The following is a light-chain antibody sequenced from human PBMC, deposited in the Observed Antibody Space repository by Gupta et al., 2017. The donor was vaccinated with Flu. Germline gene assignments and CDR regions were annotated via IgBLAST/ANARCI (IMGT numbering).Light chain of an antibody. CDR2: GAF. CDR3: QHDSSSPYT. Sequence: GILSLSPGERATFSCRASQSVSSGDLAWYQQRRGQAPRLLIYGAFTRSTGIPDRFSGSGSGTEFTLTISRLEPEDFAVYYCQHDSSSPYTFGQGTKLEIK. CDR1: QSVSSGD. J-gene: IGKJ2*01. V-gene: IGKV3-20*01.